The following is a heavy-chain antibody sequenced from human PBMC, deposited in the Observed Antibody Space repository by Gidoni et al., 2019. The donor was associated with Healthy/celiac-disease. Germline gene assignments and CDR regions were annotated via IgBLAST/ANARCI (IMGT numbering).Heavy chain of an antibody. J-gene: IGHJ5*02. D-gene: IGHD3-22*01. CDR1: GGTFSSYA. CDR3: ARGDYYWGWFDP. Sequence: QVQLVQSGAEVKKPGSSVKVSCKASGGTFSSYAISWVRQAPGQGLEWMGRIIPILGIANYAQKFQGRVTITADKSTSTAYMELSSLRSEDTAVYYCARGDYYWGWFDPWGQGTLVTVSS. CDR2: IIPILGIA. V-gene: IGHV1-69*04.